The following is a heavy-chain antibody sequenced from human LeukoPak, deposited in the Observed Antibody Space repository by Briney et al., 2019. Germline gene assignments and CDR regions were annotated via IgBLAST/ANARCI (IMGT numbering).Heavy chain of an antibody. CDR2: ISYDGTNK. CDR3: AKDVSIAARRGGNWFDP. J-gene: IGHJ5*02. CDR1: GFTFSNYA. Sequence: GGSLRLSCAASGFTFSNYAIHWVRQAPGKGLEWVSVISYDGTNKYYADSVKGRFTISRDNSKNTLYLQMNSLRAEDTAVYYCAKDVSIAARRGGNWFDPWGQGTLVTVSS. V-gene: IGHV3-30*04. D-gene: IGHD6-6*01.